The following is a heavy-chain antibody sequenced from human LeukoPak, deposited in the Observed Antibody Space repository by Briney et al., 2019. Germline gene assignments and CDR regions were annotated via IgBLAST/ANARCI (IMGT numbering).Heavy chain of an antibody. CDR3: ATFVAVALDY. CDR2: ISGSGSTK. V-gene: IGHV3-48*04. Sequence: PGGSLRLSCAASGFTFSSYGMHWVRQAPGKRLEWVSYISGSGSTKYYADSVKGRFTISGDNAKNSLYLQMNSLRVEDTAVYYCATFVAVALDYWGRGTLVTVSS. CDR1: GFTFSSYG. J-gene: IGHJ4*02. D-gene: IGHD6-19*01.